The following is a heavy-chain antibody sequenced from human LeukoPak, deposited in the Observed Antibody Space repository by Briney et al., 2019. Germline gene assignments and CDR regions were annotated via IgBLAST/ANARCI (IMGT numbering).Heavy chain of an antibody. Sequence: GGSLRLSCAASGFTFDDYAMHWVRQAPGKGLEWVSGISWNSGSIGYADSVKGRFTISRDNAMNSLYLQMNSLRAEDTALYYCAKGGVYDYYYYGMDVWGQGTTVTVSS. V-gene: IGHV3-9*01. CDR2: ISWNSGSI. D-gene: IGHD5/OR15-5a*01. CDR1: GFTFDDYA. CDR3: AKGGVYDYYYYGMDV. J-gene: IGHJ6*02.